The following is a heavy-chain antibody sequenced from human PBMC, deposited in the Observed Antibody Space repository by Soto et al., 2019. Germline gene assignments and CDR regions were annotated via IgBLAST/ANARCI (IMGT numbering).Heavy chain of an antibody. CDR2: INHSGST. CDR3: ARGYGSGSYYIPFNY. D-gene: IGHD3-10*01. CDR1: GGSFSGYY. V-gene: IGHV4-34*01. J-gene: IGHJ4*02. Sequence: SETLSLTCAVYGGSFSGYYWSWIRQPPGKGLEWIGEINHSGSTNYNPSLKSRVTISVDTSKNQFSLKLSSVTAADTAVYYCARGYGSGSYYIPFNYWRQGTLVTVSS.